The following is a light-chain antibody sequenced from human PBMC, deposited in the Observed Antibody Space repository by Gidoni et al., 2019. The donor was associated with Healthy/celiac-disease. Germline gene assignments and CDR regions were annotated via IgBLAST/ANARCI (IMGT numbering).Light chain of an antibody. Sequence: DIVMTQSPDSLAVSLGERATINCKSSQRVLYSSNNKNYLAWYQQKPGQPPKLLIYWASTRESGVPDRFSGSGSGTDFTLTISSLQAEDVAVYYCQQYYSTPPLTFGGXTKVEIK. CDR1: QRVLYSSNNKNY. J-gene: IGKJ4*01. CDR2: WAS. CDR3: QQYYSTPPLT. V-gene: IGKV4-1*01.